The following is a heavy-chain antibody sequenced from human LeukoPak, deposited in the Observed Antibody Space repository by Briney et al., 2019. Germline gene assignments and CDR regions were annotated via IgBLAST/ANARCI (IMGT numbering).Heavy chain of an antibody. CDR3: ARDRGSSNWSFDY. CDR1: GYPFTGYY. J-gene: IGHJ4*02. Sequence: ASVKVSCKASGYPFTGYYVHWVRQAPGHGLEWIGWVNPRNGGTHSAQKFQGRVSMTGDTSITTAYMELSGLTSDDTAVYYCARDRGSSNWSFDYWGQGTLVTVSS. CDR2: VNPRNGGT. V-gene: IGHV1-2*02. D-gene: IGHD6-13*01.